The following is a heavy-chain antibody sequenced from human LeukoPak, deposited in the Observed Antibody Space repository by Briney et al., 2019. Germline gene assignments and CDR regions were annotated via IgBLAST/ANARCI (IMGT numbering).Heavy chain of an antibody. Sequence: SETLSLTCTVSGGSISSGSYYWSWIRQPAGKGLEWIGRIYTSGSTNYNPSLKSRVTISVDTSKNQFSLKLSSVTAADTAVYYCAGGLGYYDFWSGYPRDDYYFDYWGQGTLVTVSS. J-gene: IGHJ4*02. CDR2: IYTSGST. CDR1: GGSISSGSYY. CDR3: AGGLGYYDFWSGYPRDDYYFDY. V-gene: IGHV4-61*02. D-gene: IGHD3-3*01.